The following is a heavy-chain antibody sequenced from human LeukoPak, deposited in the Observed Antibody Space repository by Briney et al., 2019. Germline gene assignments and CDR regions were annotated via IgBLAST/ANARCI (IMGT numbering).Heavy chain of an antibody. CDR1: GGSISSYC. CDR2: FSTSGSA. CDR3: ASRKLGNDY. V-gene: IGHV4-4*07. Sequence: SETLSLTCTVSGGSISSYCWSWIRQPAGEGLEWIGRFSTSGSANYNPSLKSRVSMSVDTSKNQFSLNLTSVTAADTAVYYCASRKLGNDYWGQGTLVTVSS. J-gene: IGHJ4*02. D-gene: IGHD7-27*01.